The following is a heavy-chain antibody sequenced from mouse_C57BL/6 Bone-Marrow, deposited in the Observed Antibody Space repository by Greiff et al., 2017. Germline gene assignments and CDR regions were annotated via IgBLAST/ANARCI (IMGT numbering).Heavy chain of an antibody. Sequence: VQLQQSGPELVKPGASVKISCKASGYSFTGYYMNWVKQSPEKSLEWIGEINPSTGGTTYNQKFKAKATLTVDKSSITAYMQLKSLTSEDSAVYYCANMDYWGQGTSVTVSS. CDR1: GYSFTGYY. V-gene: IGHV1-42*01. CDR2: INPSTGGT. J-gene: IGHJ4*01. CDR3: ANMDY.